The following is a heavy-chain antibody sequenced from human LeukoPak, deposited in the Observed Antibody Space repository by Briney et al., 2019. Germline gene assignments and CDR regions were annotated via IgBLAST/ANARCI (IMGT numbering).Heavy chain of an antibody. D-gene: IGHD2-2*01. Sequence: SETLSLTCTVSGGSISSYYWSWIRQPPGKGLEWIGYIYYSGGTNYNPSLKSRVTISVDTSKNQFSLKLSSVTAADTAVYYCASSSYCSSTSCPDAFDIWGQGTMVTVSS. J-gene: IGHJ3*02. CDR3: ASSSYCSSTSCPDAFDI. CDR2: IYYSGGT. V-gene: IGHV4-59*01. CDR1: GGSISSYY.